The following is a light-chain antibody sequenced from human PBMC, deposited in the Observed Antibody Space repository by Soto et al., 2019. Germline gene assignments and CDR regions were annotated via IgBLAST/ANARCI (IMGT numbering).Light chain of an antibody. J-gene: IGLJ2*01. CDR2: DVS. CDR3: SSYTSSSTAL. CDR1: GSDVGGYNF. Sequence: QSVLTQPASVSGSPGQSITISCTGTGSDVGGYNFVSWYQQHPGKAPKLMIYDVSNRPSGVSNRFSGSKSGNTASLTISGLQAEDEADYYCSSYTSSSTALFGAGTKLTVL. V-gene: IGLV2-14*03.